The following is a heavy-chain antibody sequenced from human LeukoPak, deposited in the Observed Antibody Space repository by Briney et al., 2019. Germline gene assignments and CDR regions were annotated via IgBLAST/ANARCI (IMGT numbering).Heavy chain of an antibody. D-gene: IGHD3-22*01. CDR2: INPSGTGT. Sequence: ASVKVSCKASGYTITNNYMHWVRQAPGQGLEWMGVINPSGTGTSYAQKFQGRITMSRDTSTSTVYMELSRLRSDDTAVYYCYYDSSGLDYWGQGTLVTVSS. CDR1: GYTITNNY. V-gene: IGHV1-46*01. CDR3: YYDSSGLDY. J-gene: IGHJ4*02.